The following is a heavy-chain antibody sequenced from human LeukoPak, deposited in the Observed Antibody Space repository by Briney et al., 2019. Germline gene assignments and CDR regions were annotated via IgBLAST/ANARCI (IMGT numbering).Heavy chain of an antibody. V-gene: IGHV3-30*02. CDR2: IRYDGSNK. D-gene: IGHD5-18*01. J-gene: IGHJ4*02. CDR3: AKGSGYSYGSYDY. Sequence: GGSLRLSCAASGFTFSSYGRHWVRQAPGKGLEGVAFIRYDGSNKYYADSVKGRFNISRDNSKNTLYLQMNSLRAEDTAVYYCAKGSGYSYGSYDYWGQGTLVTVSS. CDR1: GFTFSSYG.